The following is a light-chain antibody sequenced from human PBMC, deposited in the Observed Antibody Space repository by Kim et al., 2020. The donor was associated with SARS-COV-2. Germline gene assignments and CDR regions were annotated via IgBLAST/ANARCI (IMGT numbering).Light chain of an antibody. Sequence: DIQMIQSPSSLSASVGDRVTITCRASQDISRYLNWYQQKPGKAPKLLIYTASSLQSGVPSRFTGSGSETDFTLTITSLQPEDFATCCSQQTSSAPRTFGQGTKVDIK. V-gene: IGKV1-39*01. CDR1: QDISRY. CDR2: TAS. J-gene: IGKJ1*01. CDR3: QQTSSAPRT.